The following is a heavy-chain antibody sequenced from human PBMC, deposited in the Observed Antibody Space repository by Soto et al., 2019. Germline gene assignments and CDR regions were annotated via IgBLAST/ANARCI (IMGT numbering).Heavy chain of an antibody. Sequence: QVQLVQSGAEVKKPGSSVKVSCKASGGTFSSYTISWVRQAPGQGLEWMGRIIPILGIANYAQKFQGRVTITADKSTSTAYMELSSLRSEDTAVYYGAREPPHRYCSSTSCRGWFDPWGQGTLVTVSS. CDR3: AREPPHRYCSSTSCRGWFDP. D-gene: IGHD2-2*01. J-gene: IGHJ5*02. CDR2: IIPILGIA. V-gene: IGHV1-69*08. CDR1: GGTFSSYT.